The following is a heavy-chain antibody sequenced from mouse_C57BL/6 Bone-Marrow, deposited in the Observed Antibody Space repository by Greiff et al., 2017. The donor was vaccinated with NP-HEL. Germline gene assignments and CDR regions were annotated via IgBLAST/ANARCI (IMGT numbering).Heavy chain of an antibody. V-gene: IGHV5-6*01. D-gene: IGHD2-1*01. CDR3: ARRGYGNYDY. Sequence: EVQVVESGGDLVKPGGSLKLSCAASGFTFSSYGMSWVRQTPDQRLEWVATISSGGSYTYYPDSVKGRFTISRYNAKNTLYLQMSSLKSEDTSMSYCARRGYGNYDYWGQGTTLTVSS. J-gene: IGHJ2*01. CDR1: GFTFSSYG. CDR2: ISSGGSYT.